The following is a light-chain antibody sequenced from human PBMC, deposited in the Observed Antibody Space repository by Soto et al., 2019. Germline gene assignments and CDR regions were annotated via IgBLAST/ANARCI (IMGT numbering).Light chain of an antibody. CDR1: RSLSSD. Sequence: IVVMESPANLSLSPGERATLSFMASRSLSSDYLAWYQQKPGQAPRLLIYGASTRATGIPDRFSGSGSGTEFSLTINSLQSEDFAVYYCHHYNHWWAFGHGTKVDIK. V-gene: IGKV3-15*01. CDR3: HHYNHWWA. J-gene: IGKJ1*01. CDR2: GAS.